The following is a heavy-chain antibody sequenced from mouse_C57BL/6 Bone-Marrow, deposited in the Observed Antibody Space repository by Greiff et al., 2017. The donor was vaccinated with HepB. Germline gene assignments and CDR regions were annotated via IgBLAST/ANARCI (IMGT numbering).Heavy chain of an antibody. CDR3: ARHGFPDY. Sequence: EVMLVESGGDLVKPGGSLKLSCAASGFTFSSYGMSWVRQTPDKRLEWVATISSGGSYTYYPDSVKGRFTISRDNAKNTLYLQMSSLKSEDTAMYYCARHGFPDYWGQGTTLTVSS. CDR2: ISSGGSYT. J-gene: IGHJ2*01. CDR1: GFTFSSYG. V-gene: IGHV5-6*01.